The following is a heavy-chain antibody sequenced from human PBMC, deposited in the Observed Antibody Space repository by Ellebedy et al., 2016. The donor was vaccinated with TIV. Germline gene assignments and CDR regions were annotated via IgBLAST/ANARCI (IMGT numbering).Heavy chain of an antibody. CDR3: ASALIVGATGRDMDV. V-gene: IGHV3-7*01. D-gene: IGHD1-26*01. CDR1: GFTFSRYW. Sequence: PGGSLRLSCSASGFTFSRYWMSWVRQAPGKGLDWVANINQDGSEKYYVDSVKGRFTIASDNAKNSLYLQMNSLRAEDTAVYYCASALIVGATGRDMDVWGQGTTVTVSS. J-gene: IGHJ6*02. CDR2: INQDGSEK.